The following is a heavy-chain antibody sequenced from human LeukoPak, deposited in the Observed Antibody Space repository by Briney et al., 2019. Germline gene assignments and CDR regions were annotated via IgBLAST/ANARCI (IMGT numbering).Heavy chain of an antibody. CDR3: ARRDFWGNHFDY. J-gene: IGHJ4*02. D-gene: IGHD3-16*01. CDR2: IYYSGST. CDR1: GGSISSYY. V-gene: IGHV4-59*01. Sequence: SETPSLTCTVSGGSISSYYWSWIRQPPGKGLEWIGYIYYSGSTNYNPSLKSRVTISVDTSKNQFSLKLSSVTAADTAVYYCARRDFWGNHFDYWGQGTLVTVSS.